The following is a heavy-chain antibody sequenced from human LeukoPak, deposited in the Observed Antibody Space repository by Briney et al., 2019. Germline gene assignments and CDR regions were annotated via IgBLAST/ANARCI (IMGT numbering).Heavy chain of an antibody. V-gene: IGHV1-2*02. D-gene: IGHD6-13*01. CDR2: INPKNGGT. J-gene: IGHJ4*02. Sequence: ASVKVSCKASGYTFIDYYMHWVRQAPGQGLEWMGWINPKNGGTNSAQEFQGRVTMTRDTSISTAYMELNSLTSDDTAVYYCAREAGAATVLDYWGQGTLVTVSS. CDR3: AREAGAATVLDY. CDR1: GYTFIDYY.